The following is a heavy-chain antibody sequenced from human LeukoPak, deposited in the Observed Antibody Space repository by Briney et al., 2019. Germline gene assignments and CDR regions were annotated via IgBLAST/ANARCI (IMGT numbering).Heavy chain of an antibody. CDR3: ARMVGGDYEDY. CDR2: IHYTGRT. Sequence: SETLSLTCTVSGVSISNFYWSWIRQPPGKGLEWIGYIHYTGRTDYSPSLKSRVSLSVDLSKNQFSLELTSVTAADTAIYFCARMVGGDYEDYWGQGTLVTVSS. V-gene: IGHV4-59*01. D-gene: IGHD4-17*01. CDR1: GVSISNFY. J-gene: IGHJ4*02.